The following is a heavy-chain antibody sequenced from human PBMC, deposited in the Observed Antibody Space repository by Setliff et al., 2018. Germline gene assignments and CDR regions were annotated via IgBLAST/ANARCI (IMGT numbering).Heavy chain of an antibody. V-gene: IGHV3-11*04. CDR1: GFTVSAND. CDR3: ARDASGSYGTEYFQH. Sequence: GSLRLSCAASGFTVSANDMSWVRQAPGKGLEWISYISGSGSTIYYADSVKGRFTISKDNAKNSLYLQMNNLRAEDTALYFCARDASGSYGTEYFQHWGQGTLVTVSS. J-gene: IGHJ1*01. CDR2: ISGSGSTI. D-gene: IGHD1-26*01.